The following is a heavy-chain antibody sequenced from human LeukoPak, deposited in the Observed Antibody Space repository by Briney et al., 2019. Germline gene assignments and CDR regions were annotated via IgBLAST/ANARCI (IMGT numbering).Heavy chain of an antibody. D-gene: IGHD3-22*01. V-gene: IGHV3-53*01. CDR1: GFTVSSNY. CDR3: ARDRMIQARYYYGMDV. Sequence: PXGSLRLSCAASGFTVSSNYMSWVRQAPGKGLEWVSVIYSGGSTYYADSVKGRFTISRDNSKNTLYLQMNSLRAGDTAVYYCARDRMIQARYYYGMDVWGQGTTVTVSS. CDR2: IYSGGST. J-gene: IGHJ6*02.